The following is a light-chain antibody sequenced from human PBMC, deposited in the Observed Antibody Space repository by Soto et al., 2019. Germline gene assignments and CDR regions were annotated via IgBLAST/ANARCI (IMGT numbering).Light chain of an antibody. CDR2: AVS. V-gene: IGLV2-14*03. CDR3: ISYTDRQSYL. Sequence: QSVLTQPASVSGSPGQSITISCSGTSSDIGSYDNVAWYQQFPGKSPKLIIYAVSDRTSGVSDRFSGSKSGISASMTISGLQTEDEADYYCISYTDRQSYLFGPGTKVTVL. CDR1: SSDIGSYDN. J-gene: IGLJ1*01.